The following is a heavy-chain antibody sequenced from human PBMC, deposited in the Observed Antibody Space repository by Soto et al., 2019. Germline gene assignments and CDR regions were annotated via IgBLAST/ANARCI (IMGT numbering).Heavy chain of an antibody. CDR2: IYHSGST. J-gene: IGHJ5*02. CDR1: GGSISSGGYS. Sequence: PSETLSLTCAVSGGSISSGGYSWSWIRQPPGKGLEWIGYIYHSGSTYYNSSLKSRVTISVDRSKNQFSLKLSSVTAADTAVYCARVPGPWGQGTLVTV. V-gene: IGHV4-30-2*01. D-gene: IGHD3-10*01. CDR3: ARVPGP.